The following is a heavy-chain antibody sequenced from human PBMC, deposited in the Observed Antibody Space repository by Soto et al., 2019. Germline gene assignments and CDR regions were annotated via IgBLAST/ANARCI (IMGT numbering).Heavy chain of an antibody. J-gene: IGHJ6*01. V-gene: IGHV1-18*01. CDR1: GYSFSSYG. CDR3: AGPFSGGVYDLDV. Sequence: QVQLVQSGGEVKKPGASVKVSCKASGYSFSSYGMTWVRQVPGQGLEWIGWINGHNGNTIYAHKFQGRVTMTTDTSTTTAYMELRSLRSDYTAVYYRAGPFSGGVYDLDVWGQGTTVTVSS. CDR2: INGHNGNT. D-gene: IGHD5-12*01.